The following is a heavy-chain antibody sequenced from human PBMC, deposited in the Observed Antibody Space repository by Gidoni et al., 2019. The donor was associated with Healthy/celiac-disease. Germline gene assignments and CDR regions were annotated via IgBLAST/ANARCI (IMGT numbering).Heavy chain of an antibody. CDR2: ISSSSSSI. CDR3: ARYTDYYDSSGLKDY. V-gene: IGHV3-21*01. CDR1: GFTFSSYS. J-gene: IGHJ4*02. Sequence: EVQLVESGGGLVKPGGSLRLSCAASGFTFSSYSMNWVRQAPGKGLEWVSSISSSSSSIYYADSVKGRFTISRDNAKNSLYLQMNSLRAEDTAVYYCARYTDYYDSSGLKDYWGQGTLVTVSS. D-gene: IGHD3-22*01.